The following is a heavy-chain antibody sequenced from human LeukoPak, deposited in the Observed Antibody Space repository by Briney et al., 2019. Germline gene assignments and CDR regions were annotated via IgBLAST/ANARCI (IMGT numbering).Heavy chain of an antibody. CDR2: IMQDGSGK. CDR3: ARGHSGYVQMVDY. CDR1: GFTFSTYW. V-gene: IGHV3-7*04. J-gene: IGHJ4*02. Sequence: GGSLRLSCAASGFTFSTYWMTWVRQAPGQGLEWVANIMQDGSGKYYVDSVKGRFTISRDNATNSLYLQMNSLRAEDAAAYYCARGHSGYVQMVDYWSQGTLVTISS. D-gene: IGHD5-12*01.